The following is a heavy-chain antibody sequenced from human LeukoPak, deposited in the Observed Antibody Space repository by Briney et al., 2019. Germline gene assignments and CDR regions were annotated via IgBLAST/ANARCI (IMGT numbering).Heavy chain of an antibody. J-gene: IGHJ5*02. CDR3: ARDRGTMVRGVIITRFDP. D-gene: IGHD3-10*01. Sequence: PSETLSLTCTVSGYSISSGYYWGWIRQPPGKGLEWIGSIYHSGSTYYNPSLKSRVTTSVDTSKNQFSLKLSSVTAADTAVYYCARDRGTMVRGVIITRFDPWGQGTLVTVSS. CDR1: GYSISSGYY. CDR2: IYHSGST. V-gene: IGHV4-38-2*02.